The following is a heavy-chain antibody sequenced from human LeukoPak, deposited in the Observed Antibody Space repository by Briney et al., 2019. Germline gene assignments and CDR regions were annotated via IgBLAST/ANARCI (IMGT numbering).Heavy chain of an antibody. CDR1: GGSISSYY. CDR3: ARRRTLGVSGGCFWFDR. V-gene: IGHV4-4*09. D-gene: IGHD3-16*01. J-gene: IGHJ5*02. Sequence: SETLSLTCTVSGGSISSYYWSWIRQPPGKGLEWIGYIHTSGSTNYNPSLKSRVTISVDTSKNQFSLKLSSVTAADTAVYYCARRRTLGVSGGCFWFDRWGQGTLVTVSS. CDR2: IHTSGST.